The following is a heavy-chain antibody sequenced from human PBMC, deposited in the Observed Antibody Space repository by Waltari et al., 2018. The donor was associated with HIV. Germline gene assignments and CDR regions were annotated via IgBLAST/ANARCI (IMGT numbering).Heavy chain of an antibody. CDR2: IYYSGTT. CDR3: ARRKGYGDYGGGFYFDY. J-gene: IGHJ4*02. V-gene: IGHV4-59*01. D-gene: IGHD4-17*01. Sequence: QVQLQESGPGLVKPSETLSLTCNVSGGSISSYYWSWIRQPPGKGLEWIGYIYYSGTTTYQPSLKSRVTISLETSKNQFSLKLSSVTAADTAVYYCARRKGYGDYGGGFYFDYWGQGTLVTVSS. CDR1: GGSISSYY.